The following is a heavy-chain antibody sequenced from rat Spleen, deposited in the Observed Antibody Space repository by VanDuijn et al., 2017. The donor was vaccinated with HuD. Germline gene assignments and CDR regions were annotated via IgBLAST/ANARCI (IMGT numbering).Heavy chain of an antibody. Sequence: QVQLKESGPGLVQPSQTLSLTCTVSGFSLSSYGVIWVRQPPGKGLEWMGVIWGNGNTNYNSALKSRLSISRDTSKNQVFLKMNSLQTDDTGTYYCTGSSHFDYWGQGVMVTVSS. J-gene: IGHJ2*01. CDR2: IWGNGNT. CDR1: GFSLSSYG. V-gene: IGHV2-13*01. CDR3: TGSSHFDY. D-gene: IGHD1-2*01.